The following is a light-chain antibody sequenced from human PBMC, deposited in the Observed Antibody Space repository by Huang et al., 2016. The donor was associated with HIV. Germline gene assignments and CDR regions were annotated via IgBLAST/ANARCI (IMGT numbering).Light chain of an antibody. CDR3: QQSYSALSS. Sequence: IQMTQSPTSLSASIGDRVSIACRASQNINTYLNWYQQKPGKAPKLLISSASTLHSGVPSRFGGSGSGTDFTLTIRGLQLDDFATYYCQQSYSALSSFGPGTRL. J-gene: IGKJ5*01. CDR2: SAS. CDR1: QNINTY. V-gene: IGKV1-39*01.